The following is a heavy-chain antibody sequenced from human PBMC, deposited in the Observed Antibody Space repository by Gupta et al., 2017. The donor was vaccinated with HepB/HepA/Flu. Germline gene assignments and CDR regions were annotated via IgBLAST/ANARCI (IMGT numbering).Heavy chain of an antibody. J-gene: IGHJ6*02. CDR2: ISGSVRST. CDR3: VKTGGSGWAYYYYGMDV. V-gene: IGHV3-23*01. Sequence: EVQLLESGGGLVQPGGSLRLSCAASRFSFSNYAMSWVRQAPGKGLEWVSAISGSVRSTYYADSVKGRFTISRDNSKNTLYLQMNSLRAEDTAVYYCVKTGGSGWAYYYYGMDVWGQGTTVTVSS. CDR1: RFSFSNYA. D-gene: IGHD6-19*01.